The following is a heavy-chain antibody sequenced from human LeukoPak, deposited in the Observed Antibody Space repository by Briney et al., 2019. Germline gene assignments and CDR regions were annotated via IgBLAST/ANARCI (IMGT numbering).Heavy chain of an antibody. CDR1: GYTFTSYD. J-gene: IGHJ3*02. CDR2: MNPNSGNT. CDR3: AGCAYYYDSSGYCPDAFDI. D-gene: IGHD3-22*01. V-gene: IGHV1-8*03. Sequence: ASVKVSCKASGYTFTSYDINWVRQATGQGLEWMGWMNPNSGNTGYAQKFQGRVTITRNTSISTAYMELSSLRSEDTAVYYCAGCAYYYDSSGYCPDAFDIWGQGTMVTVSS.